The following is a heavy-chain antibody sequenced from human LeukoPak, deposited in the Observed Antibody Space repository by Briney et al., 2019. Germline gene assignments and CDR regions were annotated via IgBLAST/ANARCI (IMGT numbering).Heavy chain of an antibody. CDR2: IYYSGST. Sequence: PSETLSLTCTVSGGSISSYFWSWIRQPPGKGLEWIGYIYYSGSTNYNPSLKSRVTISVDTSMHQFSLKLTSVTAADTAVYYCARHGGGFGSGTYYNFDCWGQGTLVTVSS. D-gene: IGHD3-10*01. J-gene: IGHJ4*02. CDR1: GGSISSYF. CDR3: ARHGGGFGSGTYYNFDC. V-gene: IGHV4-59*08.